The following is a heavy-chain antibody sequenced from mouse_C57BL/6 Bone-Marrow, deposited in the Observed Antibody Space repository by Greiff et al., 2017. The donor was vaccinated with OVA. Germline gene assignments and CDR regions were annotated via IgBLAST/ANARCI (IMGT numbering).Heavy chain of an antibody. V-gene: IGHV1-81*01. CDR2: FYPRSGNT. Sequence: VQLQQSGAELARPGASVKLSCKASGYTFTSNGLSWVKQRTGLGLVWIGVFYPRSGNTNDNEKSKGNATLTTDKCSSTAYMESRSLTSEDSAVYVCARTYYSNSFAYWGQGTLVTVSA. CDR1: GYTFTSNG. J-gene: IGHJ3*01. D-gene: IGHD2-5*01. CDR3: ARTYYSNSFAY.